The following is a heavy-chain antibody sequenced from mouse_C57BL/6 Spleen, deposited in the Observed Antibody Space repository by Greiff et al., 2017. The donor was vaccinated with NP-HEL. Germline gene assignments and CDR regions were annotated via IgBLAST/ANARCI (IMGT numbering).Heavy chain of an antibody. J-gene: IGHJ1*03. V-gene: IGHV1-18*01. D-gene: IGHD2-2*01. CDR1: GYTFTDYN. CDR2: INPNNGGT. CDR3: ARHGYLYWYFDV. Sequence: DVQLQESGPELVKPGASVKIPCKASGYTFTDYNMDWVKQSHGKSLEWIGDINPNNGGTIYNQKFKGKATLTVDKSSSTAYMELRSLTSEDTAVYYCARHGYLYWYFDVWGTGTTVTVSS.